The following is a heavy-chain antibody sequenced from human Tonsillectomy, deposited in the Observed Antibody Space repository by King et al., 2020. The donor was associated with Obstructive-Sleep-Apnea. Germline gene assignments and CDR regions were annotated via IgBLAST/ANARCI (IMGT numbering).Heavy chain of an antibody. CDR3: ARATMIVEYYFDY. D-gene: IGHD3-22*01. Sequence: VQLQQWGAGLLKPSETLSLTCAVYGGSFSGYYWSWIRQPPGKGLEWIGEINHSGSTNYNPSLKSRVTISVDTSKNQFSLKLSSVTAADKAVYYCARATMIVEYYFDYWGQGTLVTVSS. CDR1: GGSFSGYY. J-gene: IGHJ4*02. V-gene: IGHV4-34*01. CDR2: INHSGST.